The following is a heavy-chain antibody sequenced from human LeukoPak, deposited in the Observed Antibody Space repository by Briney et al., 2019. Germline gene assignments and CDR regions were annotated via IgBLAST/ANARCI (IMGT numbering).Heavy chain of an antibody. J-gene: IGHJ4*02. CDR1: GGTFSSYA. CDR2: IIPIFGTV. V-gene: IGHV1-69*06. CDR3: ARDLGSSGYYHVPYFDY. D-gene: IGHD3-22*01. Sequence: SVKVSCKASGGTFSSYAISWVRQAPGQGLEWMGGIIPIFGTVNYAQKFQGRVTITADKSTSTAYMELSSLRSEDTAVYYCARDLGSSGYYHVPYFDYWGQGTLVTVSS.